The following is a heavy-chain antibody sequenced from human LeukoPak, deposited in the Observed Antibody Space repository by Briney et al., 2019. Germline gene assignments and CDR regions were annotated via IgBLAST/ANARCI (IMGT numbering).Heavy chain of an antibody. Sequence: PSETLSLTCTVSSGSISTSNYYWGWVRQPPGKALEWIGNIFYSGSTYYSPSLKSRVTISLDTSRNQFSLKLNSVTAADTAVYYCARAYCSSTSCYFDYWGQGTLVTVSS. CDR1: SGSISTSNYY. J-gene: IGHJ4*02. CDR3: ARAYCSSTSCYFDY. V-gene: IGHV4-39*07. D-gene: IGHD2-2*01. CDR2: IFYSGST.